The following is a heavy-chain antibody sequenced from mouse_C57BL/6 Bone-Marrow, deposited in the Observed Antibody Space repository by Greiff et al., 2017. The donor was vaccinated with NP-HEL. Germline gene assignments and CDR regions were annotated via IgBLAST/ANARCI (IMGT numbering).Heavy chain of an antibody. CDR3: VYYGNYWFAY. CDR2: IYPGDGDT. CDR1: GYAFSSSW. V-gene: IGHV1-82*01. D-gene: IGHD2-1*01. J-gene: IGHJ3*01. Sequence: QVQLQHSGPELVKPGASVKISCKASGYAFSSSWMNWVKQRPGKGLEWIGRIYPGDGDTNYNGKFKGKATLTADKSSSTAYMQLSSLTSEDSAVYFCVYYGNYWFAYWGQGTLVTVSA.